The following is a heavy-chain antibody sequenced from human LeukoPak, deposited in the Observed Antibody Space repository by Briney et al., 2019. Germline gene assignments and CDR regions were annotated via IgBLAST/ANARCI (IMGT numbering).Heavy chain of an antibody. J-gene: IGHJ6*02. D-gene: IGHD3-10*01. V-gene: IGHV3-9*01. CDR3: AKDKGRRYYYGMDV. CDR1: GITFDDYA. CDR2: ISWNSDSI. Sequence: GRSLRLSCAASGITFDDYAMHWVRQAPGKGLEWVSGISWNSDSIGYADSVKGRFTISRDNAKNSVYLQMNSLRPEDTALYYCAKDKGRRYYYGMDVWGQGTTVTVSS.